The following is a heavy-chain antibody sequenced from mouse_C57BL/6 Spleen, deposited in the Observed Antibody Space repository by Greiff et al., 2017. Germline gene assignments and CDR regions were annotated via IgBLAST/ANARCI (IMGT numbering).Heavy chain of an antibody. CDR1: GYTFTDYN. Sequence: EVKLMESGPELVKPGASVKMSCKASGYTFTDYNMHWVKQSHGTSLEWIGYINPNNGGTSYNQKFKGKATLTVNKSSSTAYMELRSLTSEDSAVYYCAKGLDYYGSSDYFDYWGQGTTLTVSS. D-gene: IGHD1-1*01. J-gene: IGHJ2*01. CDR2: INPNNGGT. CDR3: AKGLDYYGSSDYFDY. V-gene: IGHV1-22*01.